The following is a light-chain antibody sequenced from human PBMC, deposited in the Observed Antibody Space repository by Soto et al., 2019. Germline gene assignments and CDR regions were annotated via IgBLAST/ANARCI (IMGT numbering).Light chain of an antibody. CDR1: QSITTW. J-gene: IGKJ1*01. CDR3: QHYNSYSEA. V-gene: IGKV1-5*01. CDR2: DAS. Sequence: DMQITQSPSTLSASVGDRVTITCRASQSITTWLAWYQQKPGKAPKLLIYDASSLESGVPLRFSGSGSGTEFTLTISSLQPDDFATYYCQHYNSYSEAFGQGTKVDI.